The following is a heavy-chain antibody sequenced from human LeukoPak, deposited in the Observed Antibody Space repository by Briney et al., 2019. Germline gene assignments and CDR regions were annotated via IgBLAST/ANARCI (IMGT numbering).Heavy chain of an antibody. J-gene: IGHJ5*02. CDR3: AREGP. CDR1: GFTFSSYG. Sequence: GGSLRLSCAASGFTFSSYGMHWVRQAPGKGLEWVAVISYDGSNKYYADSVKGRFTISRDNAKNSLYLQMNSLRAEDTAVYYCAREGPWGQGTLVTVSS. V-gene: IGHV3-30*03. CDR2: ISYDGSNK.